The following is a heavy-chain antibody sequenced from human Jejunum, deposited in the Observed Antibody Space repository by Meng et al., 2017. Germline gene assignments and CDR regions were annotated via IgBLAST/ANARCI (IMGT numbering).Heavy chain of an antibody. J-gene: IGHJ6*02. CDR3: AKREYSGNIFVSHGMDV. Sequence: GESLKISCAASGFTFSPYTMNWVRQAPGKGLEWVSSISGDSRYIYYADSAKGRFTISRDNAKNSLYLQMGSLRADDTAVYYCAKREYSGNIFVSHGMDVWGPGTTVTVSS. CDR2: ISGDSRYI. V-gene: IGHV3-21*01. D-gene: IGHD5-12*01. CDR1: GFTFSPYT.